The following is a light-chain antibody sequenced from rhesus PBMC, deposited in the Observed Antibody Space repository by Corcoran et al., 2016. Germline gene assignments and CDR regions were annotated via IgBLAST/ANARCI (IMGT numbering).Light chain of an antibody. CDR1: QSIGIK. Sequence: ETVVTQSPATLSLSPGERTTLSCRASQSIGIKLAWYQQRTGQVPKLLIYDASTKATGFQDRVSGSGSGTEFTLTISGLEPEDVGIYYGQQYNNWNSFGQGTKVEIK. CDR2: DAS. CDR3: QQYNNWNS. V-gene: IGKV3-42*02. J-gene: IGKJ2*01.